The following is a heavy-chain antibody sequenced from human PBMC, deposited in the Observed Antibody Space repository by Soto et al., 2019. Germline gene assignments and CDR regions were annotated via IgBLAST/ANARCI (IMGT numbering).Heavy chain of an antibody. CDR3: ARALTVTASYNWFDP. D-gene: IGHD2-21*02. J-gene: IGHJ5*02. CDR1: GDSISSDVYY. V-gene: IGHV4-39*02. CDR2: INYSGTT. Sequence: SETLSLTCTVSGDSISSDVYYWGWIRQPPGKGLEWIGSINYSGTTYYNPSLKSRLTISVDTSKNHYSLKLRSVTAADAAVYYCARALTVTASYNWFDPWGQGTPVTVSS.